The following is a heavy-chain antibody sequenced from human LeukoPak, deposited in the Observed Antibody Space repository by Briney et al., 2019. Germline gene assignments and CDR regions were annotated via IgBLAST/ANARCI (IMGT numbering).Heavy chain of an antibody. CDR3: ARGDNWNSYYYYYMDV. V-gene: IGHV3-48*04. CDR1: GLTFSTYS. J-gene: IGHJ6*03. Sequence: GGSLRLSCEASGLTFSTYSMNWVRQAPGKGLEWVSYISTSSSIYYADSVKGRFTISRDNAKNSLYLQMNSLRAEDTAMYYCARGDNWNSYYYYYMDVWGKGTTVTVSS. D-gene: IGHD1-7*01. CDR2: ISTSSSI.